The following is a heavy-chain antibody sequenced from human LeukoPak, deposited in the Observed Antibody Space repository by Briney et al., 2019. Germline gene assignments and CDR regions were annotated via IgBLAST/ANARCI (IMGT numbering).Heavy chain of an antibody. CDR3: ARDGIPYSSGPNWFDP. D-gene: IGHD6-19*01. J-gene: IGHJ5*02. CDR1: GGSISSSSYY. Sequence: SETLSLTCTVSGGSISSSSYYWGWIRQPPGKGLEWIGSIYYSGSTYYNPSLKSRVTISVDTSKNQFSLKLSSVTAADTAVYYCARDGIPYSSGPNWFDPWGQGTLVTVSS. CDR2: IYYSGST. V-gene: IGHV4-39*02.